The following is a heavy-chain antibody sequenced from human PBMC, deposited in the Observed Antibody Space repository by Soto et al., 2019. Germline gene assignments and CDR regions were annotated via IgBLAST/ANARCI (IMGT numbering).Heavy chain of an antibody. D-gene: IGHD3-3*01. CDR1: ELTPPDFA. J-gene: IGHJ4*02. CDR3: SSTNDFWSGSFRFFDY. CDR2: VSGTGGAT. Sequence: GGSLRLCCSASELTPPDFALRWLLQAPGKGLEWVSAVSGTGGATYYADSMRGRVTISRDKYRDTLSLQMSSLSAYDTAVYYCSSTNDFWSGSFRFFDYCDTGPLGTVST. V-gene: IGHV3-23*01.